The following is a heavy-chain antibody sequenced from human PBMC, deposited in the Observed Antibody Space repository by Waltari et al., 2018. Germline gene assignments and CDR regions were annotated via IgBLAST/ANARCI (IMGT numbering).Heavy chain of an antibody. CDR2: SYYSGST. CDR1: GGSISSGGYY. J-gene: IGHJ2*01. V-gene: IGHV4-31*03. Sequence: QVQLQESGPGLVKPSQTLSLTCTVSGGSISSGGYYWSWIRQHPGKGLEWVGYSYYSGSTYYNPSLKSRVTISVDTSKNQFSLKLSSVTAADTAVYYCASLFIAAAGGGGWYFDLWGRGTLVTVSS. D-gene: IGHD6-13*01. CDR3: ASLFIAAAGGGGWYFDL.